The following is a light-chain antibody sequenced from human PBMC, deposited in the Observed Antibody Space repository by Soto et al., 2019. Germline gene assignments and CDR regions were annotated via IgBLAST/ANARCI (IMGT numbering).Light chain of an antibody. CDR1: QSVSSN. J-gene: IGKJ4*01. Sequence: EIVMTQSPATLSVSPGERATLSCMASQSVSSNLAWYQQKPGQAPSLLIYGASTRATGTPARFGGSGSGTEFTLTISSLQSEDFAVYYCQQYIRWPLTFGGGTKVDIK. CDR3: QQYIRWPLT. CDR2: GAS. V-gene: IGKV3-15*01.